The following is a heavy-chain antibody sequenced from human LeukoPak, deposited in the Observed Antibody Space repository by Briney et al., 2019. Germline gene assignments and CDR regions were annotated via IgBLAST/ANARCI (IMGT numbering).Heavy chain of an antibody. Sequence: PSETLSLTCAVYGGSFGGYYWSWIRQSPDKGLEWIGEINHSGRTNYNPSLKSRVTISIDTSKNQFSLKLTSVTAADTAVYYCARDSALAQAVMFDYWGQGTLVTVSS. D-gene: IGHD6-19*01. J-gene: IGHJ4*02. CDR2: INHSGRT. V-gene: IGHV4-34*01. CDR3: ARDSALAQAVMFDY. CDR1: GGSFGGYY.